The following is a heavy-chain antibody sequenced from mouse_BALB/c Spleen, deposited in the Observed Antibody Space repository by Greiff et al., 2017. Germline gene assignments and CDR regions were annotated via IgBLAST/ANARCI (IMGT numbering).Heavy chain of an antibody. D-gene: IGHD2-3*01. J-gene: IGHJ2*01. CDR2: IDPETGGT. CDR3: TKGGWKKGDY. Sequence: VQLQQSGAELVRPGASVTLSCKASGYTFTDYEMHWVKQTPVHGLEWIGAIDPETGGTAYNQKFKGKATLTADKSSSTAYMELRSLTSEDSAVYYCTKGGWKKGDYWGQGTTLTVAS. CDR1: GYTFTDYE. V-gene: IGHV1-15*01.